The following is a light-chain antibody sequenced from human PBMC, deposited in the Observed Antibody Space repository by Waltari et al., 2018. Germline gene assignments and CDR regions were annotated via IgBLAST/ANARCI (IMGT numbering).Light chain of an antibody. J-gene: IGLJ7*01. CDR1: SSNIGSNP. CDR3: ATWDDSLNAAV. Sequence: QSVLTQPPSASGTPGLRVPISCSGSSSNIGSNPVNWYQQLPGTAPKPLIYSTNQRPSGVPDRFSGSKSATSASLAISGLQSEDEADYYCATWDDSLNAAVFGGGTQLSVL. CDR2: STN. V-gene: IGLV1-44*01.